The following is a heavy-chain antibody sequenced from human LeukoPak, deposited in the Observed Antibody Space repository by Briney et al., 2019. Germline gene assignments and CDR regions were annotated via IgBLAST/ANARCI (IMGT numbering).Heavy chain of an antibody. Sequence: GGSLRLSCAVSGITLSIYGVSWVRHGPGKGLEWVAGISDRGRTKYAESVKGRFTISRDNPKNTLYLQMDSVRAEDTAVYFCAKRGVVIRVILVGFHKEAYYFDSWGQGALVTVSS. D-gene: IGHD3-22*01. CDR2: ISDRGRT. CDR1: GITLSIYG. V-gene: IGHV3-23*01. J-gene: IGHJ4*02. CDR3: AKRGVVIRVILVGFHKEAYYFDS.